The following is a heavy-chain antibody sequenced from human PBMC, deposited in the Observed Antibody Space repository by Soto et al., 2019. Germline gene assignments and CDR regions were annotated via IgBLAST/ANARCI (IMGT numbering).Heavy chain of an antibody. CDR1: GLTFTSYS. CDR2: ISSSSSTI. D-gene: IGHD5-18*01. Sequence: PGGSLRLSCAASGLTFTSYSMNWVRQAPGKGLEWVSFISSSSSTIYYADSVKGRFTISRDNAKNSLYLQMNSLRDEDTAVYYCARDRGYTYCFDFWGQGALVTVSS. V-gene: IGHV3-48*02. CDR3: ARDRGYTYCFDF. J-gene: IGHJ4*02.